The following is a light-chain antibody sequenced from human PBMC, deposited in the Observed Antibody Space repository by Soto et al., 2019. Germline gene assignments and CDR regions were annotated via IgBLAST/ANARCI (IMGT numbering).Light chain of an antibody. V-gene: IGKV3-20*01. CDR2: GAS. CDR1: QRVSSSY. J-gene: IGKJ4*01. CDR3: QQYGSSPLT. Sequence: EIVLTQSPGTLSLSPGERATLSCRASQRVSSSYLAWYQQKPGQAPRXXIYGASSRATGIPDRFSGSGSGTDFTINISRLEPEDGEVYDGQQYGSSPLTFGGGTKVDI.